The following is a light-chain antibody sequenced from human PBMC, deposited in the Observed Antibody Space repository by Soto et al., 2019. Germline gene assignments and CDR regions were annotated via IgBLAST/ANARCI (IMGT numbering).Light chain of an antibody. Sequence: QSALTQPRSVSGSPGQSVTISCTGTSSDVGGYKYVSWYQQHPGKVPKLMIYDVSVRPSGVPDRFSGSKSGNTASLTISGLQAEDEADYYCCSYAGSYTFVVFGGGTKVTVL. V-gene: IGLV2-11*01. CDR2: DVS. J-gene: IGLJ2*01. CDR1: SSDVGGYKY. CDR3: CSYAGSYTFVV.